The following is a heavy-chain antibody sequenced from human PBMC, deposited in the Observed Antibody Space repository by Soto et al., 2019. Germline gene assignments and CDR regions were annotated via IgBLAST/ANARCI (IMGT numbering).Heavy chain of an antibody. CDR2: IYYSGNT. CDR3: AGDTRIFGGNYGLDL. V-gene: IGHV4-31*03. CDR1: GGSISSGGYY. J-gene: IGHJ6*02. Sequence: QVQLQESGPGLVKPSQTLSLTCTVSGGSISSGGYYWSWIRQHPGKGLEWIGYIYYSGNTYYNPSHKSWITISVNTAKNQFSLKLSSLTAADTAVYYCAGDTRIFGGNYGLDLWGQGTTVTVSS. D-gene: IGHD3-3*01.